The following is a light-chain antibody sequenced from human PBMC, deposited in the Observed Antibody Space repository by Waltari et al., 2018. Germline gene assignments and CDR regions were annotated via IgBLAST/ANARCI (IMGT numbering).Light chain of an antibody. V-gene: IGLV1-40*01. CDR1: SPNIGAGYD. CDR3: QSYDSSLSGGV. Sequence: QSVLTQPPSVSGAPGQRVTISCPGSSPNIGAGYDVHWYQQLPGTAPKLLMYGNSNRPSGVPDRFSGSKSGTSASLAITGLQAEDEADYYCQSYDSSLSGGVFGGGTKLTVL. J-gene: IGLJ2*01. CDR2: GNS.